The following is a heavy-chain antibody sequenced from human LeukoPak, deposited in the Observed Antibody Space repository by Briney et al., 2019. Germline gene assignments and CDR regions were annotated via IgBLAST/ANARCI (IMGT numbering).Heavy chain of an antibody. D-gene: IGHD3-10*01. CDR1: GGTFSSYA. Sequence: SVKVSCKASGGTFSSYAISWVRHAPGQCLEPMGRIIPIFATANYAQKFQGRVTITTDESTSTAYMELSSLGSEDTAVYYCAREGSGESGFDPWGQGTLVTVSS. J-gene: IGHJ5*02. CDR2: IIPIFATA. V-gene: IGHV1-69*05. CDR3: AREGSGESGFDP.